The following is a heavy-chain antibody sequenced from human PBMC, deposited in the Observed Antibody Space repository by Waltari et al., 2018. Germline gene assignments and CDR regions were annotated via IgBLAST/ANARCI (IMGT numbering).Heavy chain of an antibody. CDR1: GFTFSSYW. Sequence: EVQLVESGGGLVQPGGSLRLACAASGFTFSSYWMHWVRQAPGKGLVWVSRMHSDGSSTSHADSVKGRFTISRDNAKNTLYLQMNILRAEDTAVYYCARDGGSSRGPWGQGTLVTVSS. J-gene: IGHJ5*02. V-gene: IGHV3-74*01. D-gene: IGHD1-26*01. CDR2: MHSDGSST. CDR3: ARDGGSSRGP.